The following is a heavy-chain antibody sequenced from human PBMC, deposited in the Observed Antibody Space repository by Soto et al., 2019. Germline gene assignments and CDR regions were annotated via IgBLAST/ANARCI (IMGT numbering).Heavy chain of an antibody. V-gene: IGHV1-18*01. J-gene: IGHJ4*02. CDR2: ITTYNGNR. Sequence: QVQLVQSGPEVKNPGASVKVSCKASGYTFKNYGIKWVRQAPGQGLEWVCWITTYNGNRYSAAKFQGRVTMATDATPSATHTELKSHASDVALGDYCARDAQRKGVAADGASDYWGQGTLVTVSS. CDR3: ARDAQRKGVAADGASDY. CDR1: GYTFKNYG. D-gene: IGHD2-15*01.